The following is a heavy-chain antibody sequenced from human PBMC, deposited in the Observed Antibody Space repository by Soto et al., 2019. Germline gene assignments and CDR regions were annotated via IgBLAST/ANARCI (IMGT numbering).Heavy chain of an antibody. CDR2: INAGNGNT. Sequence: QVQLVQSGAEVKKPGASVKVSCKASGYTFTSYAMHWMRQAPGQRLEWMGWINAGNGNTKYSQKFQGRVTITRDTSASTAYMELSSLRSEDKAVYYCARVSGWYYFDYWGQGTLVTVSS. V-gene: IGHV1-3*01. D-gene: IGHD6-19*01. CDR1: GYTFTSYA. CDR3: ARVSGWYYFDY. J-gene: IGHJ4*02.